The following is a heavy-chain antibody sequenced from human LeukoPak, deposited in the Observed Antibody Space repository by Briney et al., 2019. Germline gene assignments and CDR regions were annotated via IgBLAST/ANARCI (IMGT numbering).Heavy chain of an antibody. Sequence: GGSLRLSCAASGFTFSSYEMNWVRQAPGKGLEWVSYISSSGSTIYYADSVKGRFTISRDNAKNSLYLQMNSLRAEDTAVYYCARDSGGSSGWNRFDYWRQGTLGTVSS. CDR2: ISSSGSTI. D-gene: IGHD6-19*01. J-gene: IGHJ4*02. CDR3: ARDSGGSSGWNRFDY. V-gene: IGHV3-48*03. CDR1: GFTFSSYE.